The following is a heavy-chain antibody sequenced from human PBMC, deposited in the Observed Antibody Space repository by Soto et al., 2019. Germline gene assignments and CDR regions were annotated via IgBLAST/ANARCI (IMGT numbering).Heavy chain of an antibody. Sequence: TLYFTCAVYGGSFSGYYCSWIRQPPGKGLERIGEINHSGSTNYNPSLKSRVTISVDTSKNQFSLKLSSVTAADTAVYYCARGGDSSSSRPFDYWGQGTLVTVSS. CDR3: ARGGDSSSSRPFDY. D-gene: IGHD6-6*01. J-gene: IGHJ4*02. CDR2: INHSGST. V-gene: IGHV4-34*01. CDR1: GGSFSGYY.